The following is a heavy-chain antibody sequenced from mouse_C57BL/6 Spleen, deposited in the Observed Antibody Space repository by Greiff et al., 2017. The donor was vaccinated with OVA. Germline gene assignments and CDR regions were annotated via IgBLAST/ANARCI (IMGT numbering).Heavy chain of an antibody. CDR1: GYTFTSYG. J-gene: IGHJ3*01. CDR3: ARSGDSSGYWFAY. CDR2: IYPRSGNT. V-gene: IGHV1-81*01. Sequence: QVQLQKSGAELARPGASVKLSCKASGYTFTSYGISWVKQRTGQGLEWIGEIYPRSGNTYYNEKFKGKATLTADKSSSTAYMELRSLTSEDSAVYFCARSGDSSGYWFAYWGQGTLVTVSA. D-gene: IGHD3-2*02.